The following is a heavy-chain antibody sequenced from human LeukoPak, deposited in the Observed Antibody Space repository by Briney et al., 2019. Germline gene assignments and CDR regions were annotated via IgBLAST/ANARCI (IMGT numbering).Heavy chain of an antibody. D-gene: IGHD3-22*01. CDR2: INPSGGST. CDR1: GYTFTSYY. J-gene: IGHJ4*02. CDR3: ARVDSSGYYPPDY. Sequence: ASVKVSCKASGYTFTSYYMHWVRQAPGQGLEWMGIINPSGGSTSYARKFQGRVTMTRDMSTSTVYMELSSLRSEDTAVYYCARVDSSGYYPPDYWGQGTLVTVSS. V-gene: IGHV1-46*01.